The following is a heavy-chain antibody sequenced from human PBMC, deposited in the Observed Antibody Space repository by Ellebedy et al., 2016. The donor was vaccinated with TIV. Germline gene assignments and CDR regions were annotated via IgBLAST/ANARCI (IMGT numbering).Heavy chain of an antibody. Sequence: SETLSLTXTVSGGSISSYYWSWIRQPPGKGLEWIGYIYYSGSTNYNPSLKSRVTVSVDTSNNQFSLKLSSVTAADTAVYYCARQGDYGSGTNYVGEDYWGQGTLVTVSS. D-gene: IGHD3-10*01. CDR1: GGSISSYY. V-gene: IGHV4-59*08. CDR2: IYYSGST. J-gene: IGHJ4*02. CDR3: ARQGDYGSGTNYVGEDY.